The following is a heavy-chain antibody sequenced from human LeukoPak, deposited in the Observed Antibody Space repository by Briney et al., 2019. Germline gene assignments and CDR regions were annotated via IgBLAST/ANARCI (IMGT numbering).Heavy chain of an antibody. CDR1: GFTFSSYA. CDR3: AKGDCSSTSCYRGLRFLEWLSPAYFDY. CDR2: ISGSGGST. J-gene: IGHJ4*02. Sequence: GGSLRLSCAASGFTFSSYAMSWVRRAPGKGLEWVSAISGSGGSTYYADSVKGRFTISRDNSKNTLYLQMNSLRAEDTAVYYCAKGDCSSTSCYRGLRFLEWLSPAYFDYWGQGTLVTVSS. V-gene: IGHV3-23*01. D-gene: IGHD2-2*02.